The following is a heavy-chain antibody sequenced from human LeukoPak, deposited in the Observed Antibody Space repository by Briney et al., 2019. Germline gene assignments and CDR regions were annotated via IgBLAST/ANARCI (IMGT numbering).Heavy chain of an antibody. CDR1: GGSISSYY. CDR3: ARRVVTVGYYFDY. CDR2: IYYSGTT. V-gene: IGHV4-59*08. J-gene: IGHJ4*02. D-gene: IGHD4-23*01. Sequence: PSETLSLTCTVSGGSISSYYWSWIRQPPGKGLEWIGYIYYSGTTNYNPSLKSRVTISVDTSKNQFSLKLSSVTAADTAVYYCARRVVTVGYYFDYWGQGTLVTVSS.